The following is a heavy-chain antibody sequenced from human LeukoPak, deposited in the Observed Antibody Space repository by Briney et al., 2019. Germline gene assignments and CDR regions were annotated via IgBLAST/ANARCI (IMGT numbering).Heavy chain of an antibody. CDR3: ARAQLPTWGYYFDY. V-gene: IGHV3-23*01. J-gene: IGHJ4*02. CDR1: GFTFSSYA. CDR2: ISGSGGST. D-gene: IGHD3-16*01. Sequence: GGSLRLSCAASGFTFSSYAMSWVRQAPGKGLEWVSAISGSGGSTYYADSVKGRFTISRDNSKNTLYLQMNSLRAEDTAVYYCARAQLPTWGYYFDYWGQGTLVTVSS.